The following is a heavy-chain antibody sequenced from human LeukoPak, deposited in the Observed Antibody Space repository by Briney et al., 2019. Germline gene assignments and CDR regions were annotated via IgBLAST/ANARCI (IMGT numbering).Heavy chain of an antibody. CDR3: ARGPPPMVRGVITYYYYYMDV. CDR1: GFTFSSYW. J-gene: IGHJ6*03. Sequence: GGSLRLSCAASGFTFSSYWMSWVRQAPGKGLEWVANIKQDGSEKYYVDSVKGRYTISRDNAKNSLYLQMNSLRAEDTAVYYCARGPPPMVRGVITYYYYYMDVWGKGTTVTVSS. D-gene: IGHD3-10*01. CDR2: IKQDGSEK. V-gene: IGHV3-7*01.